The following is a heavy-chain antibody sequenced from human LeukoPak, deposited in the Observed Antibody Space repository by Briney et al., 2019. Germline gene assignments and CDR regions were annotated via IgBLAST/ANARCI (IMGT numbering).Heavy chain of an antibody. D-gene: IGHD7-27*01. J-gene: IGHJ4*02. CDR2: ISWNSGSI. CDR1: GFTFDDYA. Sequence: GRSLRLSCAASGFTFDDYAMHWVRQAPGKGLEWVSGISWNSGSIGYADSVKGRFTISRDNAKNSLYLQMNSLRAEDTALYYCAKEALGTAFDYWGQGTLVTVSS. V-gene: IGHV3-9*01. CDR3: AKEALGTAFDY.